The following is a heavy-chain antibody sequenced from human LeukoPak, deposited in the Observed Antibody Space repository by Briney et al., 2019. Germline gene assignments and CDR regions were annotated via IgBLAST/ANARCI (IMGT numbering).Heavy chain of an antibody. CDR2: ISSSSTYI. Sequence: PGGSLRLSCAASGFTFGSYGMHWVRQAPGKGLEWVSSISSSSTYIYYADSVKGRFTVSRDKAKNSLSLQMNSLRTEDTAVYYCARGIPVSGLVDYWGQGTLVTVSS. CDR3: ARGIPVSGLVDY. V-gene: IGHV3-21*01. CDR1: GFTFGSYG. D-gene: IGHD6-19*01. J-gene: IGHJ4*02.